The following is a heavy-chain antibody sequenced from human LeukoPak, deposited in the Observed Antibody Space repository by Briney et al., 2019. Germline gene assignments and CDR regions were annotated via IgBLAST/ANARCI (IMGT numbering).Heavy chain of an antibody. CDR3: ARRSSIAVSGAFDY. Sequence: GGSLRLSCAASGFTFSNYAMRWVRQAPGKGLEWVSGISGSGDSTYYADSVKGRFTISRDNSKKTLYLQMNSLRAEDTAVYYCARRSSIAVSGAFDYWGQGTLVTVSS. V-gene: IGHV3-23*01. D-gene: IGHD6-19*01. CDR1: GFTFSNYA. J-gene: IGHJ4*02. CDR2: ISGSGDST.